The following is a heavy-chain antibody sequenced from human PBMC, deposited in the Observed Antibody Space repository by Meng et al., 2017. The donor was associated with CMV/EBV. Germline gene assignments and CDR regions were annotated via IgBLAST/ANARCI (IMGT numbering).Heavy chain of an antibody. D-gene: IGHD3-16*01. CDR2: IKQDGSEK. CDR1: GFTFSSYW. V-gene: IGHV3-7*01. Sequence: GESLKISCAASGFTFSSYWMSWVRQAPGKGLEWVANIKQDGSEKYYVDSVKGRFTISRDNAKNTLYLQMNSLRAEDTAVYYCARDQGGAFDIWGQGTMVTVSS. J-gene: IGHJ3*02. CDR3: ARDQGGAFDI.